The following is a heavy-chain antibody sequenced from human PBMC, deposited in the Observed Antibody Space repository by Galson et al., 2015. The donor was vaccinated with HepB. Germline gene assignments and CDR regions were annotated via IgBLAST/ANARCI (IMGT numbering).Heavy chain of an antibody. CDR2: IRYDGSKK. V-gene: IGHV3-33*01. CDR3: AREGDEAAAALDY. CDR1: GFTFSFYG. J-gene: IGHJ4*02. Sequence: SLRLSCAASGFTFSFYGIHWVRLAPGKGLEWVALIRYDGSKKYYADSVKGRFTISRDNSKNTLYLQMNSLRAEDTAVYYCAREGDEAAAALDYWGQGTLVTVSS. D-gene: IGHD6-13*01.